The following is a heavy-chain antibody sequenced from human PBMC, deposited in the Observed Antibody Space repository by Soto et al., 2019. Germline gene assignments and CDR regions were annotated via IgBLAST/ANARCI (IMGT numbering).Heavy chain of an antibody. J-gene: IGHJ6*03. CDR2: ISGSGGST. Sequence: EVQLLESGGGLVQPGGSLRLSCAASGFTFSSYAMNWVRQAPGKGLEWVSAISGSGGSTYYAESVKGRFTISRDNSKNTLYLQMNSLRAEDTAVYYCANPVVPAADLYMDVWGKGTPVTVSS. CDR3: ANPVVPAADLYMDV. D-gene: IGHD2-2*01. V-gene: IGHV3-23*01. CDR1: GFTFSSYA.